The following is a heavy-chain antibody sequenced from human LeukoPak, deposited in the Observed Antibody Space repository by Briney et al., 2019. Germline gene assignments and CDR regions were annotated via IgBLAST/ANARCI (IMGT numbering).Heavy chain of an antibody. CDR3: TTNNYCSSWYSYYYYYYMDV. CDR1: GFTFGDYA. D-gene: IGHD6-13*01. Sequence: GGSLRLSCTASGFTFGDYAMSWVRQAPGKGLEWVGFIRSKAYGGTTEYAASVKGRSTISRDDSKSIAYLQMNSLKTEDTAVYYCTTNNYCSSWYSYYYYYYMDVWGKGTTVTISS. J-gene: IGHJ6*03. CDR2: IRSKAYGGTT. V-gene: IGHV3-49*04.